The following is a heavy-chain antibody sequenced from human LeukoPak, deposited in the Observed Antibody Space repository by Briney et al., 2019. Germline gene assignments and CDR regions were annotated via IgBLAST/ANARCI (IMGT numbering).Heavy chain of an antibody. CDR2: ISTSSRYI. V-gene: IGHV3-21*06. Sequence: GGSLRLSCAASGFTLSTFDMNWVRQAPGKGLEWVSSISTSSRYIYYRDSVKGRFTISRDDAKNSLYLQMNSLTVEDTAVYYCARADCSGSTCYLRHSWFDPWGKGTLVTVSS. CDR1: GFTLSTFD. J-gene: IGHJ5*02. CDR3: ARADCSGSTCYLRHSWFDP. D-gene: IGHD2-2*01.